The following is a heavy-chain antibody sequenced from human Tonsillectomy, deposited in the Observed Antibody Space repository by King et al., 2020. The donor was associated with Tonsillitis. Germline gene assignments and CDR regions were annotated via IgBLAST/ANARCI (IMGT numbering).Heavy chain of an antibody. J-gene: IGHJ4*02. Sequence: VQLVESGAEVKKPGESLKISCTGSGYSFNTYWIGWVRQMPGKGLEWMGIIYPGDSDTRYSPSFQGQVTISADKSISTAYLQWSSLKASDTAMYYCARQYDVVVTAANYYFEYWGQGTLVTVSS. D-gene: IGHD2-2*01. CDR2: IYPGDSDT. V-gene: IGHV5-51*01. CDR3: ARQYDVVVTAANYYFEY. CDR1: GYSFNTYW.